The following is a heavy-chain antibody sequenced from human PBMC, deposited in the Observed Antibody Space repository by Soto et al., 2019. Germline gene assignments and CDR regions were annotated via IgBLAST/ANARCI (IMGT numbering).Heavy chain of an antibody. CDR3: ARGEIVVVPAAIWFDP. Sequence: PGESLKISCKGSGYSFTSYWIVWVRQMPGKGLEWMGIIYPGDSDTRYSPSFQGQVTISADKSISTAYLQWSSLKASDTAMYYCARGEIVVVPAAIWFDPWGQGTLVTVSS. CDR2: IYPGDSDT. J-gene: IGHJ5*02. V-gene: IGHV5-51*01. D-gene: IGHD2-2*01. CDR1: GYSFTSYW.